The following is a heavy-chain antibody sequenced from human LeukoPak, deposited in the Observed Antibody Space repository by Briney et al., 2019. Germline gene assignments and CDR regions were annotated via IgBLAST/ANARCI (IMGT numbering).Heavy chain of an antibody. D-gene: IGHD2-2*01. CDR3: AREVLIVVEPAANTIDY. J-gene: IGHJ4*02. Sequence: GGSLRLSCAASGCTFRDYTMNWVRKAPGKGLEWVSAISKSGTDIKYADSVKGRFPVPRDNAKNSLFLQMNSLRVEDTAVYFCAREVLIVVEPAANTIDYWGQGTRVTVSS. CDR2: ISKSGTDI. V-gene: IGHV3-21*01. CDR1: GCTFRDYT.